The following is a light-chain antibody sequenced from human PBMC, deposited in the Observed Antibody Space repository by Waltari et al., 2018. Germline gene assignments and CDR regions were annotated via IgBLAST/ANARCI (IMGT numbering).Light chain of an antibody. CDR2: EVS. Sequence: QSALTQPASVSGSPGQSIIISCTGTSSDVGGYNSVSWYQQHPGKAPKLMIYEVSNRPSGVYNRFSGSKSGNTAALTISGLQAEDEADYYCYSFTSTSTWVFGGGTKLTVL. J-gene: IGLJ3*02. CDR1: SSDVGGYNS. V-gene: IGLV2-14*01. CDR3: YSFTSTSTWV.